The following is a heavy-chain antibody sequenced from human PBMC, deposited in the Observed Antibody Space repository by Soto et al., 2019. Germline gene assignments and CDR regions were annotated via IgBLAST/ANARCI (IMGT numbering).Heavy chain of an antibody. CDR3: GLGYCTNISCYAAESSHR. D-gene: IGHD2-2*03. Sequence: QVQLVQSGPEVKKAGASVKVSCKVSGYTLNTYGLTWVRQAPGQGLEWVGWLSGYSGNAKYAQKFQDRVTMTTDTSTGTAYLDLKSMRSDDTGVYFCGLGYCTNISCYAAESSHRWGQGTPVTVSS. V-gene: IGHV1-18*01. CDR1: GYTLNTYG. J-gene: IGHJ1*01. CDR2: LSGYSGNA.